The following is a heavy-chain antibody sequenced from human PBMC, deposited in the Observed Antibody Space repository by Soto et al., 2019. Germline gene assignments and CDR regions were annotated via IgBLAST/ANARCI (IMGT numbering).Heavy chain of an antibody. CDR1: GFTFSSYY. V-gene: IGHV3-30-3*01. Sequence: QVQLVESGGGVVQSGGSLRLSCAASGFTFSSYYMYWVRQAPGKRLEWVATISDDGGSKKYYTDSVKGRFTVSRDNFNKTLYLQMNGLRPEDTAVYYCALEMSNYYYYGMDVWGQGTTVTVPS. CDR2: ISDDGGSKK. CDR3: ALEMSNYYYYGMDV. J-gene: IGHJ6*02.